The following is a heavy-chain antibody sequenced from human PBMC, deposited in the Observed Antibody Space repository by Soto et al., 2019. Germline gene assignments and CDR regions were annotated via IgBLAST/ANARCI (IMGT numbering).Heavy chain of an antibody. Sequence: LRLSCAASGFTFSSYGMHWVRQAPGKGLEWVAVISYDGSNKYYADSVKGRFTISRDNSKNTLYLQMNSLRAEDTAVYYFAKGANLLRFLEWSPTTMDVWGQGTTVTGFS. CDR3: AKGANLLRFLEWSPTTMDV. CDR1: GFTFSSYG. J-gene: IGHJ6*02. V-gene: IGHV3-30*18. CDR2: ISYDGSNK. D-gene: IGHD3-3*01.